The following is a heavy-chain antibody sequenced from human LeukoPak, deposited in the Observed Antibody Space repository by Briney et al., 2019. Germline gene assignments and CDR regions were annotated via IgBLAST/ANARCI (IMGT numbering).Heavy chain of an antibody. J-gene: IGHJ4*02. CDR2: VSPPGGGT. CDR1: GFSFSYHG. CDR3: AQWSRYFDY. Sequence: GGTLRLSCVASGFSFSYHGMNWVRLAPGKGLEWVSGVSPPGGGTYYADSVKGRFTISRDNSKNTLYLQMNSLRAEDTALYFCAQWSRYFDYWGQGTLVTVSS. V-gene: IGHV3-23*01. D-gene: IGHD1-26*01.